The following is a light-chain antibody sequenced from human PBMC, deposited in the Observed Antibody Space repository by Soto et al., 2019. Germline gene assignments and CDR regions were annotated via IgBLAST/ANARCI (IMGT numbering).Light chain of an antibody. V-gene: IGKV1-12*01. Sequence: DIQMTQSPSSVSASVGDRVTITCRASQDISSWLAWYQQKPGKAPKLLIYAASSLQSGVPSTFSGSGSGTDFTLTISSLQPADFATYYCQQANSFPLTFGGGTKVEIK. CDR3: QQANSFPLT. CDR2: AAS. CDR1: QDISSW. J-gene: IGKJ4*01.